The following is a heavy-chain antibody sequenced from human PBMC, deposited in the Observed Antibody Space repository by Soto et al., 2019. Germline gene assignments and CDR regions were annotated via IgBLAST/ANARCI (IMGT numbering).Heavy chain of an antibody. CDR3: ARDPGVAGTVWFDP. D-gene: IGHD6-19*01. Sequence: ASVKVSCKASGYTFTSYGISWVRQAPGQGLEWMGWISAYNGNTNYAQKIQGRVTMTTDTSTSTAYMELRSLRSDDTAVYYCARDPGVAGTVWFDPWGQGTLVTVSS. CDR2: ISAYNGNT. V-gene: IGHV1-18*01. J-gene: IGHJ5*02. CDR1: GYTFTSYG.